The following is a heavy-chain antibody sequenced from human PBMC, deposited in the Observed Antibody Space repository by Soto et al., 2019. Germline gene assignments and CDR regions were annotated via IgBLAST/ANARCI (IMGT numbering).Heavy chain of an antibody. Sequence: PGGSLRLSCAASGFTFSSYGMHWVRQAPGKGLEWVAVIWYDGSNKYYADSVKGRFTISRDNSKNTLYLQMNSLRAEDTAVYYCASNNDYYDSSGYYYGGAFDIWGQGTMVTVSS. V-gene: IGHV3-33*01. CDR1: GFTFSSYG. CDR3: ASNNDYYDSSGYYYGGAFDI. J-gene: IGHJ3*02. D-gene: IGHD3-22*01. CDR2: IWYDGSNK.